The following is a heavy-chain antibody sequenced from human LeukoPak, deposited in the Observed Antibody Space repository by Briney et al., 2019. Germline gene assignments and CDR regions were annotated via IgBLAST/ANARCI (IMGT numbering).Heavy chain of an antibody. Sequence: GGSLRLSCAASGFTFSSYSMNWVRQAPGKGLEWVSSISGSSSYIYYADSVKGRFTISRDNAKNSLYLQMNSLRAEDTAVYYCARDPRTTRERWLDPWGQGTLVTVSS. CDR1: GFTFSSYS. CDR2: ISGSSSYI. CDR3: ARDPRTTRERWLDP. J-gene: IGHJ5*02. V-gene: IGHV3-21*01. D-gene: IGHD2-15*01.